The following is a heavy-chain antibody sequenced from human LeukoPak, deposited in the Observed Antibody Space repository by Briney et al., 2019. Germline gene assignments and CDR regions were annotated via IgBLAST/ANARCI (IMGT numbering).Heavy chain of an antibody. CDR1: GFTVKSNY. D-gene: IGHD4-17*01. J-gene: IGHJ4*02. Sequence: PGGSLRLSCAASGFTVKSNYMSWVRQAPGKGLEWVSVIYSAGSTYYADSVKGRFTISRDNSKNTLYLQMNSLRAEDTALYYCARGVDYERYFDYWGQGTPVTVSS. CDR2: IYSAGST. CDR3: ARGVDYERYFDY. V-gene: IGHV3-53*01.